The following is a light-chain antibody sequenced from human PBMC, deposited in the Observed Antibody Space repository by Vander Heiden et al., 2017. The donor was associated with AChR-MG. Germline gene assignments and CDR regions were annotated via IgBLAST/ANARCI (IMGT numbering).Light chain of an antibody. V-gene: IGLV1-40*01. Sequence: QSVLTPPPSVSAAPGPRVTITCTGSSSNIGAGYDVHWYQQLPGTAPKLLIYGNSNRPSGVPDRFSGSKSGTSASLAITGLQAEDEADYYCQSYDSSLSGSVFGGGTKLTVL. CDR2: GNS. CDR3: QSYDSSLSGSV. CDR1: SSNIGAGYD. J-gene: IGLJ2*01.